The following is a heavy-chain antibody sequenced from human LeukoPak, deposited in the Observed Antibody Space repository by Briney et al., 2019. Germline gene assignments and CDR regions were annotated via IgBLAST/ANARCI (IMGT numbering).Heavy chain of an antibody. V-gene: IGHV3-33*01. Sequence: GRSLRLSCAASGFTFSSYGMHWVRQAPGKGLEWVAVIWYDGNNKYYADSVKGRFTISRDNSKITLYLQMNSLRAEDTAVYYCARSTSSEYDIYHFDYWGQGTLVTVSS. J-gene: IGHJ4*02. CDR2: IWYDGNNK. CDR3: ARSTSSEYDIYHFDY. D-gene: IGHD3-9*01. CDR1: GFTFSSYG.